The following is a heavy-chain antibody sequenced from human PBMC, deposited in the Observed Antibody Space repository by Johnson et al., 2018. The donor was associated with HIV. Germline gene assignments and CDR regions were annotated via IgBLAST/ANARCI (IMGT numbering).Heavy chain of an antibody. Sequence: QVQLVESGGGVVQPGRSLRLSCAASGFTFSSYGMHWVRQAPGKGLEWVAVISYDGSNKYYADSVKGRFTISRDNSKNTLYLQMNSLRAEDTAVYYCAKGGDYVWGSYRYPDAFDIWGQGTMVTVSS. V-gene: IGHV3-30*18. CDR2: ISYDGSNK. J-gene: IGHJ3*02. CDR1: GFTFSSYG. D-gene: IGHD3-16*02. CDR3: AKGGDYVWGSYRYPDAFDI.